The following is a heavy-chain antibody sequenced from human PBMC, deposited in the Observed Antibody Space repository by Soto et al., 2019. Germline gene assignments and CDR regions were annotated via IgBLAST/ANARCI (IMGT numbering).Heavy chain of an antibody. V-gene: IGHV4-4*02. D-gene: IGHD3-16*01. CDR1: GGSVSRDNW. CDR2: IHHSGST. J-gene: IGHJ4*02. CDR3: AENGSYDLVN. Sequence: SETLSLTCGVSGGSVSRDNWWSWVRQPPGKGLEWIGEIHHSGSTNYSPSLKSRVTMSVDKSRNQFSLKLTSVTAADTAVYHCAENGSYDLVNWGQGTRVTVSS.